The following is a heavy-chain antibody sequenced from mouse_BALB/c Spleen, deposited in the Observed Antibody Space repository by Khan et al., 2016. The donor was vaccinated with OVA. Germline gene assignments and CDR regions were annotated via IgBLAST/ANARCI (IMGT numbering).Heavy chain of an antibody. CDR2: ISSGGDYT. CDR1: GFTFSSYS. V-gene: IGHV5-6*01. Sequence: EVELVESGGDLVKPAGSLKLSCAASGFTFSSYSMSWVRQTPDKRLEWVASISSGGDYTYYPASVKGRFTISRDNAKHTLYLKMSDLESEDTAMYYCADHLTDSFAYWGQGTLVTVSA. D-gene: IGHD4-1*01. CDR3: ADHLTDSFAY. J-gene: IGHJ3*01.